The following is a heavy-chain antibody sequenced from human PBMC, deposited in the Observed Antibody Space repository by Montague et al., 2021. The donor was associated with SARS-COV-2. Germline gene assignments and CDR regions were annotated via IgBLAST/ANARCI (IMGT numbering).Heavy chain of an antibody. D-gene: IGHD2-21*02. V-gene: IGHV4-61*02. CDR1: GGSIIYGSYF. Sequence: TLSLTCTVSGGSIIYGSYFWTWIRQPAGKGLEWIGRIHTSGSTNYNPSLKSRVAISIDTSKDQFSLELSSVTAADTAVYYCASSHCGGDCYSGQGTLVTVSS. CDR2: IHTSGST. J-gene: IGHJ4*02. CDR3: ASSHCGGDCY.